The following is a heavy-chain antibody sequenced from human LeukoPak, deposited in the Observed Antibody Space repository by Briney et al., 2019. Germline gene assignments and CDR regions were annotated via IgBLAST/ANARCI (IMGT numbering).Heavy chain of an antibody. CDR1: GFTFRSYG. Sequence: GGSLRLSCVASGFTFRSYGMHWVRQAPGKGLEWVAVIWYDGSITYYADSVKGRFTISRDNSKNTLYLQMNSLRVEDTAVYYCARDPNSGSLGYWGQGTLVTVSS. CDR2: IWYDGSIT. J-gene: IGHJ4*02. D-gene: IGHD1-26*01. CDR3: ARDPNSGSLGY. V-gene: IGHV3-33*01.